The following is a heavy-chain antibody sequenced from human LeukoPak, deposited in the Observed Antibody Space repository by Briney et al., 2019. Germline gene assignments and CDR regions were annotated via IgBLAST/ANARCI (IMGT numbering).Heavy chain of an antibody. CDR1: GDSFSSNSAV. CDR2: TYYRSNRSKWYY. CDR3: ARGFPTNAFDI. Sequence: SQNLSLTCAISGDSFSSNSAVWNWIRQSPSRGLEWLGRTYYRSNRSKWYYDYAASLKTRITINPDASKNQFSLQLNSVTPEETAVYYCARGFPTNAFDIWGQGTMVTVSS. J-gene: IGHJ3*02. V-gene: IGHV6-1*01.